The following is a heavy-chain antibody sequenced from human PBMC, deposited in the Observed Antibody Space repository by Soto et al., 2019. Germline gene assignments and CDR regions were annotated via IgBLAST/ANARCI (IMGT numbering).Heavy chain of an antibody. CDR2: ISSSSSYI. V-gene: IGHV3-21*01. J-gene: IGHJ4*02. Sequence: GGSLRLSCAASGCTFSSYSMNWVRQATGKGLEWVSSISSSSSYIYYADSVKGRFTISRDNAKNSLYLQMNSLRAEDTAVYYCARDGTYYYDSSGYYLFDYWGQGTLVTVSS. CDR3: ARDGTYYYDSSGYYLFDY. D-gene: IGHD3-22*01. CDR1: GCTFSSYS.